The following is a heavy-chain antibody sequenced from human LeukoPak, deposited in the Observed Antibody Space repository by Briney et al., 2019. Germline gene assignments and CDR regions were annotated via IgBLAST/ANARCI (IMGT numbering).Heavy chain of an antibody. D-gene: IGHD5-18*01. CDR1: GYSFTSYW. CDR2: IYPGDSDT. CDR3: ARADTAMQNNWFDT. V-gene: IGHV5-51*01. Sequence: GESLKISCKGAGYSFTSYWIGRVRQMPGKRLEWMGIIYPGDSDTRYSPSFQGQVTISADKSISPAYLQWSSPKASYTAMYYCARADTAMQNNWFDTWGQGTLVTVSS. J-gene: IGHJ5*02.